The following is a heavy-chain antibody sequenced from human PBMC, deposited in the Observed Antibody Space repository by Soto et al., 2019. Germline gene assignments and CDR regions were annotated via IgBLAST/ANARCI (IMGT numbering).Heavy chain of an antibody. Sequence: LRLSCAASGFTFSSYGMHWVRQAPGKGLEWVAVISYDGSNKYYADSVKGRFTISRDNSKNTLYLQMNSLRAEDTAVYYCAKDPSLYSYGPGDYYGMDVWGQGTTVTVSS. J-gene: IGHJ6*02. V-gene: IGHV3-30*18. D-gene: IGHD5-18*01. CDR3: AKDPSLYSYGPGDYYGMDV. CDR2: ISYDGSNK. CDR1: GFTFSSYG.